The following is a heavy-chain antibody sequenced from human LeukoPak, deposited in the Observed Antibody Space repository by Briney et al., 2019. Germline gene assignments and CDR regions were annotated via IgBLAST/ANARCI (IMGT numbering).Heavy chain of an antibody. J-gene: IGHJ3*02. D-gene: IGHD3-22*01. Sequence: SETLSLTCTVSGGSIGSYYWSWIRQPPGKGLEWIGYIYYSGSTNYNPSLKSRVTISVDTSKNQFSLKLSSVTAADTAVYYCARDRKYYYDSSGWDAFDIWGQGTMVTVSS. V-gene: IGHV4-59*01. CDR1: GGSIGSYY. CDR2: IYYSGST. CDR3: ARDRKYYYDSSGWDAFDI.